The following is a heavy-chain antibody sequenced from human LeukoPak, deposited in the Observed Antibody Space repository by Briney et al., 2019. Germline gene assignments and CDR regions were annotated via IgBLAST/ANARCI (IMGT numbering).Heavy chain of an antibody. Sequence: QPGGSLRLSCAASGFTFSSYAMSWVRQAPGKGLEWVSAISNSGDRTYYADSVKGRFTISRDNSKNTLYLQMNSLRAEDTAVYYCATDSNAFDIWGQGTMVTVSS. CDR3: ATDSNAFDI. CDR2: ISNSGDRT. J-gene: IGHJ3*02. V-gene: IGHV3-23*01. CDR1: GFTFSSYA. D-gene: IGHD3-22*01.